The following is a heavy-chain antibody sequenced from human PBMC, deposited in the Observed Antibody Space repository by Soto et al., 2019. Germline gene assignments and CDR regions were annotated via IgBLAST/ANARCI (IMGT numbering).Heavy chain of an antibody. J-gene: IGHJ4*02. Sequence: PSETLSLTCTVSGGSMIAYYWNWMRQPPGKGLQWIGYTYYSGSTTYNPSLKSRVTISVDSSKNQFSLKLDSVTPADTAVYYCARVRGRAGKWDFDFWGPGTLVTVSS. CDR1: GGSMIAYY. CDR3: ARVRGRAGKWDFDF. D-gene: IGHD6-13*01. V-gene: IGHV4-59*01. CDR2: TYYSGST.